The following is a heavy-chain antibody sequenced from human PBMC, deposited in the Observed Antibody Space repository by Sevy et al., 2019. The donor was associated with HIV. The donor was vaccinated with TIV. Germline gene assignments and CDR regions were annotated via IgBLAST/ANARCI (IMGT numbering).Heavy chain of an antibody. Sequence: SETLSLTCTVSGGSISSGGYYWSWIRQHPGKGLEWIGYIYYSGSTYYNPSLKSRVTISVDTSKNQFSLKLSSVTAADTAVYFWAGAPRFRTPIAAAGPLDYWGQGTLVTVSS. CDR3: AGAPRFRTPIAAAGPLDY. J-gene: IGHJ4*02. D-gene: IGHD6-13*01. CDR2: IYYSGST. V-gene: IGHV4-31*03. CDR1: GGSISSGGYY.